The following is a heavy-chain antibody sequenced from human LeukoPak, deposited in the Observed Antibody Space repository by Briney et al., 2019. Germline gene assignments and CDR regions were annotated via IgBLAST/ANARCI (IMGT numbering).Heavy chain of an antibody. CDR2: ISHSGST. CDR1: GGSISSNIW. D-gene: IGHD3-3*01. V-gene: IGHV4-4*02. Sequence: SETLSLTCAVSGGSISSNIWWSWVRQPPGKGLEWIGEISHSGSTNYNPSLKSRVTTSLDNSKNQFSLKLSSVTAADTAVYYCASRITIFGVVRADYWGQGTLVTVSS. CDR3: ASRITIFGVVRADY. J-gene: IGHJ4*02.